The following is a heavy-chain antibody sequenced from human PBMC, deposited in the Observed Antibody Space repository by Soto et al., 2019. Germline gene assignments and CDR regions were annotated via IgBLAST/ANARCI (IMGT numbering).Heavy chain of an antibody. D-gene: IGHD3-3*02. V-gene: IGHV4-34*01. J-gene: IGHJ6*02. CDR2: INYRGSS. Sequence: QVQLQQWGAGLLKPSETLSLTCAVYGGSFTGYYWTWIRQTPGKGLEWIGEINYRGSSYYNPSLESPISMAVDTSKHQFSLRLRSVTAADTAVYFCVRGQPHRITIFEVVIRSYDYGMDVWGQGTTVTVSS. CDR3: VRGQPHRITIFEVVIRSYDYGMDV. CDR1: GGSFTGYY.